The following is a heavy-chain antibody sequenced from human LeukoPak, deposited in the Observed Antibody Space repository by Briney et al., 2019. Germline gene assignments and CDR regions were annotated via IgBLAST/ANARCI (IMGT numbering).Heavy chain of an antibody. CDR2: IYHSGRT. CDR3: ARSSSGYLRYYFDY. J-gene: IGHJ4*02. V-gene: IGHV4-39*07. CDR1: GGSISTSSYY. Sequence: PSETLSLTCTVSGGSISTSSYYWGWIRQPPGKGLEWIGSIYHSGRTYYNPSLKSRVTISLDTSKNQFSLKLSSVTAADTAVYYCARSSSGYLRYYFDYWGQGTLVTVSS. D-gene: IGHD3-22*01.